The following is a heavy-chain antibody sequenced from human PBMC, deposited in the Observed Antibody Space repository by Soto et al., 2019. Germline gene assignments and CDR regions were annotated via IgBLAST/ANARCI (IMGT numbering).Heavy chain of an antibody. J-gene: IGHJ4*02. CDR2: ISAYNGNT. Sequence: ASVKVSCKASGGTFSSYTISWVRQAPGQGLEWMGWISAYNGNTNYAQKLQGRVTMTTDTSTSTAYMELRSLRSDDTAVYYCAREGYCSRTSCPDYWGQGTLVTVSS. CDR3: AREGYCSRTSCPDY. CDR1: GGTFSSYT. V-gene: IGHV1-18*01. D-gene: IGHD2-2*01.